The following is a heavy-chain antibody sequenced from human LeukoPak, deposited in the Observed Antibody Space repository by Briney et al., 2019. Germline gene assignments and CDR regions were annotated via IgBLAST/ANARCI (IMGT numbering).Heavy chain of an antibody. D-gene: IGHD7-27*01. Sequence: SETLSLTCTVSGGSISSSSYYWGWIRQPPGKGLGWIGSIYYSGNTYYNPSLKSRVTISVDTSKNQFSLKLSSVTAADTAVYYCAREGTGSFEYWGQGTLVTVSS. V-gene: IGHV4-39*02. CDR3: AREGTGSFEY. CDR1: GGSISSSSYY. J-gene: IGHJ4*02. CDR2: IYYSGNT.